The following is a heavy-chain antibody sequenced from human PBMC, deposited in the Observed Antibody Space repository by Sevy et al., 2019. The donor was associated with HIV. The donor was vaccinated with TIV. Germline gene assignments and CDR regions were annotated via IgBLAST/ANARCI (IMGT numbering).Heavy chain of an antibody. Sequence: GGSLRLSCAASGFTFSSYWMSWVRQAPGKGLEWVANIKQDGSEKYYVDSVKGRFTISRDNAKKSLYLQMNSLRAEDTAVYYCARGPQFYDSSGIAYWGQGTLVTVSS. V-gene: IGHV3-7*01. CDR2: IKQDGSEK. CDR3: ARGPQFYDSSGIAY. D-gene: IGHD3-22*01. J-gene: IGHJ4*02. CDR1: GFTFSSYW.